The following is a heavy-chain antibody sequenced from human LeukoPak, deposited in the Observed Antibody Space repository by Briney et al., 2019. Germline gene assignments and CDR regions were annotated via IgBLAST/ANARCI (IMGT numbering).Heavy chain of an antibody. J-gene: IGHJ3*02. V-gene: IGHV4-61*02. Sequence: PSETLSLTCTVSGGSISSGSYYWSWIRQPAGKGLEWIGRIYTSGSTNYNPSLKSRVTISVDTSKNQFSLNLSSVTAADTAVYYCARGSDLYRGGTNAFDMWGQGTMITVSS. CDR2: IYTSGST. CDR3: ARGSDLYRGGTNAFDM. D-gene: IGHD3-10*01. CDR1: GGSISSGSYY.